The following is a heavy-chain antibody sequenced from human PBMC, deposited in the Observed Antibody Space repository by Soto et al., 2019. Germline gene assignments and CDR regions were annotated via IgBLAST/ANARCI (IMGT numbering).Heavy chain of an antibody. Sequence: PGGSLRLSCSGSGFIFSHYAMNWVRQAPGKGLEWVAVISYDGSDKYYADSVKGRFTISRDNAKNSLYLQMNSLRDEDTAVYYCARESRFLEWLSLNWFDPWGQGTLVTVSS. CDR3: ARESRFLEWLSLNWFDP. CDR2: ISYDGSDK. J-gene: IGHJ5*02. V-gene: IGHV3-30-3*01. D-gene: IGHD3-3*01. CDR1: GFIFSHYA.